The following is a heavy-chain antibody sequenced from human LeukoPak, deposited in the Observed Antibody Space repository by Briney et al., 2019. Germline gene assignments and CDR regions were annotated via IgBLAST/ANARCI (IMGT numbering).Heavy chain of an antibody. CDR2: INGSGGSK. CDR3: AKLTSASGAYGVDV. Sequence: GGSLRLSCAASGFTFSSYAMNWVRQAPGKGLEWVSTINGSGGSKHYADSVEGRFTISRDNSKNTVYLQMNSLRAEDTAIYYCAKLTSASGAYGVDVWGQGTTVTVSS. V-gene: IGHV3-23*01. J-gene: IGHJ6*02. CDR1: GFTFSSYA. D-gene: IGHD3-10*01.